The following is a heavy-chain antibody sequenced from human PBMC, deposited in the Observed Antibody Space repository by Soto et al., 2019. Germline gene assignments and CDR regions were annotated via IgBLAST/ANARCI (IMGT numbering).Heavy chain of an antibody. CDR3: AHSLAWKSATLDY. Sequence: QITLKESGPPLVQPTQTLTLTCAFSGFSLTSSGVAVGWVRQPPGRALEWLALIYWDDDKRYSPSLKSRLTITKATSKNQVVLTMTNMDPVDTATYYCAHSLAWKSATLDYWGQGTLVTVSS. D-gene: IGHD1-1*01. CDR1: GFSLTSSGVA. CDR2: IYWDDDK. J-gene: IGHJ4*02. V-gene: IGHV2-5*02.